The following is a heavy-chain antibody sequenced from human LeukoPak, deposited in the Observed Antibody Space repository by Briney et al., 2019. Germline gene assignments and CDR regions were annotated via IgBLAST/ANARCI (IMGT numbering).Heavy chain of an antibody. CDR1: GFTFSSYS. CDR2: ISSSSSTI. Sequence: GGSLRLSCAASGFTFSSYSMNWVRQAPGKGLEWVSYISSSSSTIYYADSVKRRFTISRDNAKNSLYLQMNSLRDEDTAVYYCARDRSVTKYYYGMDVWGQGTTVTVSS. D-gene: IGHD4-11*01. J-gene: IGHJ6*02. CDR3: ARDRSVTKYYYGMDV. V-gene: IGHV3-48*02.